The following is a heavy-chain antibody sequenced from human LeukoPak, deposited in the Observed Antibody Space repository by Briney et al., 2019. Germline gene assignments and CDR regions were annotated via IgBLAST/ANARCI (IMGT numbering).Heavy chain of an antibody. Sequence: PGGSLRLSCAASGFTFNNYLMHWVRQAPGKGLEWVAGISEDGSREYYVDSVKGRFAISRDNSKSTLHLQMNSLRVDDTTVYYCVTEGQEGWGTGGFDHWGQGTLVTVSS. V-gene: IGHV3-30*09. CDR3: VTEGQEGWGTGGFDH. CDR1: GFTFNNYL. CDR2: ISEDGSRE. J-gene: IGHJ4*02. D-gene: IGHD3-16*01.